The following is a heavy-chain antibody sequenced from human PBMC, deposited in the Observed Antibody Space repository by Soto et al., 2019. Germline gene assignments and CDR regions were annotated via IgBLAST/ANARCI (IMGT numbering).Heavy chain of an antibody. CDR1: GGSLSSGGSY. Sequence: QVQLQESGPGLVKPSQTLSLTCTVSGGSLSSGGSYWSRIRQHPGKGLEWIGYIYHSGTAYYNPSLKSRVTISLDATKNNFSLRLSSVTAADTAVYYCARNLWLQTTALRGGYYYYAMVVWGQGTTVTVSS. D-gene: IGHD1-1*01. V-gene: IGHV4-31*03. CDR2: IYHSGTA. CDR3: ARNLWLQTTALRGGYYYYAMVV. J-gene: IGHJ6*02.